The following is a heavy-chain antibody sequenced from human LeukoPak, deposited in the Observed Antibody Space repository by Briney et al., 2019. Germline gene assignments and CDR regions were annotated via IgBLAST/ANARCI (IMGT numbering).Heavy chain of an antibody. D-gene: IGHD3-3*01. CDR1: GFTFSSYE. CDR2: ISSSGNTI. J-gene: IGHJ2*01. V-gene: IGHV3-48*03. CDR3: AREACLEWLLLPGCFDL. Sequence: GGSLRLSCAASGFTFSSYEMNWVRQAPGKGLEWVSYISSSGNTIYYADSVKGRFTISRDNAKNSLYLQMNSLRAEDTAVYYCAREACLEWLLLPGCFDLWGRGTLVTVSS.